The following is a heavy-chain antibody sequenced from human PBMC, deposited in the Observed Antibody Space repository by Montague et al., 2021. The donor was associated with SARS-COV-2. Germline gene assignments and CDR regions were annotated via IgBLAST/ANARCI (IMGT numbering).Heavy chain of an antibody. CDR1: GGSISRYF. CDR3: ARVTLGGRDGRTRQYGGPDS. D-gene: IGHD3-16*01. J-gene: IGHJ4*02. V-gene: IGHV4-59*01. Sequence: SETLSLTCTVSGGSISRYFWNWIRQTPGKGLEWMGYVHDIESSIYNPSLQSRITILLDTPKNQFSLRLNAVTAADTAVYYCARVTLGGRDGRTRQYGGPDSWGQGILVTVSS. CDR2: VHDIESS.